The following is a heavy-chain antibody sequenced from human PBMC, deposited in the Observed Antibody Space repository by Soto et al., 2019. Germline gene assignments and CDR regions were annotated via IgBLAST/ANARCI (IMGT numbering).Heavy chain of an antibody. CDR1: GFSLKNNGLC. V-gene: IGHV2-70*01. D-gene: IGHD2-15*01. CDR3: ARSSHCSGRMDV. Sequence: PTKTLTLSCTFSGFSLKNNGLCVSWNRQPPGKALEWLALIDWDDDTYYSSSLKTRLTVSKGTSKNQVVLTMTNMDPMDTGTYYCARSSHCSGRMDVWGQGT. CDR2: IDWDDDT. J-gene: IGHJ6*02.